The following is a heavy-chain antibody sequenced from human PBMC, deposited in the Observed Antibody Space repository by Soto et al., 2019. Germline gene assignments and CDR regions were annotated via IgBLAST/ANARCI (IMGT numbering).Heavy chain of an antibody. CDR3: AREDCSGGSCYPVAPYFDY. V-gene: IGHV1-46*01. J-gene: IGHJ4*02. CDR1: GYTFTSYY. Sequence: ASVKVSCKASGYTFTSYYMHWVRQAPGQGLEWMGIINPSGGSTSYAQKFQGRVTMTRDTSTSTVYMELSSLRSEDTAVYYCAREDCSGGSCYPVAPYFDYWGQGTLGTVSS. D-gene: IGHD2-15*01. CDR2: INPSGGST.